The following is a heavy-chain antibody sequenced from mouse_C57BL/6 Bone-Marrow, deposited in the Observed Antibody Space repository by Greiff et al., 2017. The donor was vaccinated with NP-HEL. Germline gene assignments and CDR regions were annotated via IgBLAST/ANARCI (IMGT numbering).Heavy chain of an antibody. CDR2: INPNNGGT. J-gene: IGHJ2*01. V-gene: IGHV1-26*01. D-gene: IGHD1-1*01. CDR3: AGSSYAGDY. Sequence: VQLQQSGPELVKPGASVKISCKASGYTFTDYYMNWVKQSHGKSLEWIGDINPNNGGTSYNQKFKGKATLTVDKSSSTAYMELRSLTSEDSAVYYCAGSSYAGDYWGQGTTLTVSS. CDR1: GYTFTDYY.